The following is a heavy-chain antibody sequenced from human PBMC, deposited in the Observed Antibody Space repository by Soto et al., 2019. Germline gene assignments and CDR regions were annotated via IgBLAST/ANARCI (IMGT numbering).Heavy chain of an antibody. V-gene: IGHV4-59*11. CDR2: LYYSGTT. CDR1: GASISTQS. J-gene: IGHJ4*02. D-gene: IGHD3-3*01. Sequence: QVQLQESGPGLVKPSETLSLTCTVSGASISTQSWNWIRQAPGKGLEWIGYLYYSGTTNYTPSLKSRVTISADTSKNQVSLKLTSVTAADTAVYFCARGLSWSPYFESWGQGILVTVSS. CDR3: ARGLSWSPYFES.